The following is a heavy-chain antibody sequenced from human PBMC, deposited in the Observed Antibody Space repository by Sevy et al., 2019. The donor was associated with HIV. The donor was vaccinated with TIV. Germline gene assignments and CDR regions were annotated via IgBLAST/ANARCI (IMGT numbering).Heavy chain of an antibody. J-gene: IGHJ6*02. CDR3: ARAEAVAGTYYYYYGMDV. V-gene: IGHV3-30-3*01. Sequence: GGSLRLSCAASGFTFSSYAMHWVRQAPGKGLEWVAVISYDGSNKYYADSVKGRFTISRDNPKNTLYLQMNSLRAEDTAVYYCARAEAVAGTYYYYYGMDVWGQGTTVTVSS. D-gene: IGHD6-19*01. CDR1: GFTFSSYA. CDR2: ISYDGSNK.